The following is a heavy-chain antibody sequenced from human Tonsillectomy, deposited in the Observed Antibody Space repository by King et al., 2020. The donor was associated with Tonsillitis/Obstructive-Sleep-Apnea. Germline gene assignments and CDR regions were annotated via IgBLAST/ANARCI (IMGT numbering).Heavy chain of an antibody. V-gene: IGHV5-10-1*03. D-gene: IGHD1-26*01. CDR1: GYSFTSYW. J-gene: IGHJ4*02. Sequence: VQLVQSGAEVKKPGESLRISCKGSGYSFTSYWISWVRQMPGKGLEWMGRIDPSDSYTNYSPSFQGHVTISADKSISTAYLQWSSLKASHTAMYYCAARLGIVGATGYWGQGTLVTVSS. CDR2: IDPSDSYT. CDR3: AARLGIVGATGY.